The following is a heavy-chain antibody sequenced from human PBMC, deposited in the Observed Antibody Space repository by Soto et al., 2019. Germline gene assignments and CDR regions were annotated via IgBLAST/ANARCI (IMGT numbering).Heavy chain of an antibody. J-gene: IGHJ4*02. D-gene: IGHD2-21*01. V-gene: IGHV1-3*05. Sequence: QVQLVQSGAEEKKPGASVKVSCKASGYTFTSYAMHWVRQAPGQRLEWMGWINAGNGNTKYSQKCQGRVTITRDTSASTAYMELSSLRSDDTAVYYCARGGEPIDYWGQGTLVTVSS. CDR3: ARGGEPIDY. CDR2: INAGNGNT. CDR1: GYTFTSYA.